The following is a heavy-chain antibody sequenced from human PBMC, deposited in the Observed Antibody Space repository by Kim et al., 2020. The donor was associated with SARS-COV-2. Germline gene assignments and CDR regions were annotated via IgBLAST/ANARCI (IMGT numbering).Heavy chain of an antibody. J-gene: IGHJ6*02. V-gene: IGHV3-7*01. CDR1: GFTFSSSW. Sequence: GGSLRLSCAASGFTFSSSWMSWVRQTPGKGLEWVANIREDGGDMYYVDSVKGRFTISRDNAKNSLYLQMNSLRAEDSAVYYCARDPTYDHAGKVDRNGLGVWGQGTTVTVSS. CDR2: IREDGGDM. CDR3: ARDPTYDHAGKVDRNGLGV. D-gene: IGHD6-13*01.